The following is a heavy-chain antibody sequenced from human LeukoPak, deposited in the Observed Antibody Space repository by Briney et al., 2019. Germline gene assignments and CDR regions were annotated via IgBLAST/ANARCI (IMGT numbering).Heavy chain of an antibody. J-gene: IGHJ4*02. Sequence: GGSLRLSCAASGFTFSSYWMHWVRQAPGKGLVWVSRINSDGSSTSYADSVKGRFTISRDNAKNTLYLQTNSLRAEDTAVYYCASGYCTNGVCSSVPFDYWGQGTLVTVSS. D-gene: IGHD2-8*01. CDR3: ASGYCTNGVCSSVPFDY. CDR1: GFTFSSYW. V-gene: IGHV3-74*01. CDR2: INSDGSST.